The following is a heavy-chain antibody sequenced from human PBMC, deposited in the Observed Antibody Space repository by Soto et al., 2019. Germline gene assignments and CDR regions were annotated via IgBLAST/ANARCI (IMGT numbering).Heavy chain of an antibody. J-gene: IGHJ4*02. D-gene: IGHD4-17*01. V-gene: IGHV4-31*03. CDR1: GGSISSGGYY. CDR2: IYYSGST. Sequence: PSETLSLTCTVSGGSISSGGYYWILIRQHPGKGLEWIGYIYYSGSTYYNPSLKSRVTISVDRSKNQFSLKLSSVTAADTAVYYCARTALHYGDFTGPFDYWGQGTLVTVSS. CDR3: ARTALHYGDFTGPFDY.